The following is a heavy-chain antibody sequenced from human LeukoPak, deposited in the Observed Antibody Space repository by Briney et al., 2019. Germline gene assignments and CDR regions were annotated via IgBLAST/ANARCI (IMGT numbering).Heavy chain of an antibody. V-gene: IGHV7-4-1*02. CDR1: GYTFTTYA. D-gene: IGHD1-26*01. Sequence: AASVKVPCKASGYTFTTYAMNWVRQAPGQGLEWMGWINTNTGNPTSAQGFTGRFVFSLDTSVSTAYLQISSLKAEDTAVYYCARAGPDPLTGIVGATLFDYWGQGTLVTVSS. J-gene: IGHJ4*02. CDR3: ARAGPDPLTGIVGATLFDY. CDR2: INTNTGNP.